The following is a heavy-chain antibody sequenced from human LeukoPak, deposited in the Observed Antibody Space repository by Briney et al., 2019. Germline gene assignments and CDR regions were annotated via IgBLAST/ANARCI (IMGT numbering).Heavy chain of an antibody. Sequence: GRSLRLSCAASGFTFSSYAMHWVRQAPGKGLEWVAVISYDGSNKYYADSVKGRFTISRDNAKNSLYLQMNSLRAEDTAVYYCARDVYDYVWGSYRYVDYWGQGTLVTVSS. CDR2: ISYDGSNK. CDR3: ARDVYDYVWGSYRYVDY. V-gene: IGHV3-30-3*01. CDR1: GFTFSSYA. J-gene: IGHJ4*02. D-gene: IGHD3-16*02.